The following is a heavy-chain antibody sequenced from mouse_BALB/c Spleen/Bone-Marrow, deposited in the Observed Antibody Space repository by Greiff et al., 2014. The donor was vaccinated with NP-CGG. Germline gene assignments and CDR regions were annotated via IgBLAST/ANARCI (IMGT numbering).Heavy chain of an antibody. Sequence: VQRVESGGGLVQPGGSLRLSCTTSGFTFTDYYLSWVRQPPGKALEWLGFIRNKANGYTTEYSASVKGRFTISRDNSQSILYLQMNTLRAEDSATYYCARDIRQLDYWGQGTTLTVSS. J-gene: IGHJ2*01. CDR3: ARDIRQLDY. V-gene: IGHV7-3*02. CDR2: IRNKANGYTT. CDR1: GFTFTDYY. D-gene: IGHD6-1*01.